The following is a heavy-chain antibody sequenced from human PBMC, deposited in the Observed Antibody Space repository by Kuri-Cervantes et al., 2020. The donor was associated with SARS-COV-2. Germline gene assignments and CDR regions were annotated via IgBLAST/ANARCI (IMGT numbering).Heavy chain of an antibody. Sequence: SQTLSLTCAVSGYSISSGYYWGWIRQPPGKGLEWIGGIYDSGGTYYNPSLKSRVTISVDTSKNQFSLKLSSVTAADTAVYYCARLRSGWYNYFDYWGQGTLVTVSS. CDR2: IYDSGGT. V-gene: IGHV4-38-2*01. CDR1: GYSISSGYY. CDR3: ARLRSGWYNYFDY. J-gene: IGHJ4*02. D-gene: IGHD6-19*01.